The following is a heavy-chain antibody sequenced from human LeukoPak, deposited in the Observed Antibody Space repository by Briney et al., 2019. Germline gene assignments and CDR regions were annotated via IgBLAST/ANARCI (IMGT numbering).Heavy chain of an antibody. D-gene: IGHD2/OR15-2a*01. CDR1: GGSISSFY. CDR2: IYYSGST. V-gene: IGHV4-59*08. CDR3: ARSLSANLVFFL. J-gene: IGHJ6*02. Sequence: SEPLSLTCTVSGGSISSFYWSWIRQPPGKGLEWIGYIYYSGSTNYNPSLKSRVTISVDTSKDQFSLKLTSVTAADTAVYYCARSLSANLVFFLWGQGTTVTVSS.